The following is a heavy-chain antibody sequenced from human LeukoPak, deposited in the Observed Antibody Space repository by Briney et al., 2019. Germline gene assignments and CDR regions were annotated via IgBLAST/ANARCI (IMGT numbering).Heavy chain of an antibody. CDR2: INAVNGNT. CDR3: ARGPRAAADDY. V-gene: IGHV1-3*01. CDR1: GYTFTSYG. D-gene: IGHD6-13*01. J-gene: IGHJ4*02. Sequence: EASVKVSCKASGYTFTSYGISWVRQAPGQRPEWIGWINAVNGNTKYSQKFQGRVTITRDTSASTAYMELSSLRSEDAAVYYCARGPRAAADDYWGQGTLVTVSS.